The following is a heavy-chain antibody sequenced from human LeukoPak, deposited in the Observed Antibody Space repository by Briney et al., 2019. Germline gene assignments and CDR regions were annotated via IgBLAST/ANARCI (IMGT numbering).Heavy chain of an antibody. V-gene: IGHV1-69*13. CDR2: SIPIFGTA. Sequence: SVKVSCKASGGTFSSYALSWVRQAPGQGLEWMGGSIPIFGTANYAQKLQGTVTITADESTCTAYMELSSLRSEDTAVYYCASSPEDGSGSYYFDYWGQGTLVTVSS. J-gene: IGHJ4*02. D-gene: IGHD3-10*01. CDR3: ASSPEDGSGSYYFDY. CDR1: GGTFSSYA.